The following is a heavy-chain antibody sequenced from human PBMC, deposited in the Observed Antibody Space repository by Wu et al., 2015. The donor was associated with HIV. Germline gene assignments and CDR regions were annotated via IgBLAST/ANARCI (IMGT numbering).Heavy chain of an antibody. Sequence: QVQLVQSGAGVKKPGSSVKVSCKASGGSFSDYAISWVRQAPGQGLEWMGRIIPMYGKPIDAQKFQGRITITVDDSTSTVGMELSSLRSEDTAVYFCARDRDGGGFYYGMDVWGPRDHGHSLL. CDR1: GGSFSDYA. D-gene: IGHD2-15*01. V-gene: IGHV1-69*18. J-gene: IGHJ6*01. CDR3: ARDRDGGGFYYGMDV. CDR2: IIPMYGKP.